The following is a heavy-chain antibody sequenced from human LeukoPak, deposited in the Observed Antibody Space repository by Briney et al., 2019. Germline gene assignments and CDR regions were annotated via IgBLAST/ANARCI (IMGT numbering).Heavy chain of an antibody. J-gene: IGHJ4*02. D-gene: IGHD3-22*01. CDR1: GFTFSSYG. CDR2: ISYDGSNK. V-gene: IGHV3-30*03. CDR3: ASQGAYDSSGYSPDY. Sequence: PGRSLRLSCAASGFTFSSYGMHWVRQAPGKGLEWVAVISYDGSNKYYADSVKGRFTISRDNSKNTLYLQMNSLRAGDTAAYYCASQGAYDSSGYSPDYWGQGTLVTVSS.